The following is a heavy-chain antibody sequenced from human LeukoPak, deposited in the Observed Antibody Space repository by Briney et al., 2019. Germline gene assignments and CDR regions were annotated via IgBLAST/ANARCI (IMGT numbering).Heavy chain of an antibody. D-gene: IGHD3-22*01. V-gene: IGHV3-49*04. CDR3: TTDGGYYDIDY. CDR2: IRSKAYGGTT. Sequence: GGSLRLSCIASGFSFGDYAMSWVRQAPGKGLEWVGFIRSKAYGGTTEYAASVKGRFTISRDDSKNTLYLQMNSLKTEDTAVYYCTTDGGYYDIDYWGQGTLVTVSS. CDR1: GFSFGDYA. J-gene: IGHJ4*02.